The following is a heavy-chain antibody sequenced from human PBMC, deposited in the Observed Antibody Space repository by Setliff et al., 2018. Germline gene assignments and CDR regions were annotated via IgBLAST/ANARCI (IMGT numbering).Heavy chain of an antibody. Sequence: PSETLSLTCTVSGGSISSYYWSWIRQPPGKGLEWIGNIYYSGSTYYNPSLKSRVTISVDTSKNQFSLNLSSLTAADTAVYYCARHRGVVAASDYMDVWGKGTTVTVSS. V-gene: IGHV4-59*04. CDR1: GGSISSYY. D-gene: IGHD2-15*01. CDR3: ARHRGVVAASDYMDV. J-gene: IGHJ6*03. CDR2: IYYSGST.